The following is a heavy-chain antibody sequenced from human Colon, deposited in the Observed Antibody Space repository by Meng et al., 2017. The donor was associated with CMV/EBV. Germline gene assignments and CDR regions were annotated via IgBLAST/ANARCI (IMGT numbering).Heavy chain of an antibody. V-gene: IGHV3-30*02. J-gene: IGHJ6*02. D-gene: IGHD2-2*01. CDR1: GFTFNTYG. CDR3: VKDVPTFFFDF. CDR2: IRYDGTNK. Sequence: GGSLRLSCAASGFTFNTYGMHWVRQAAGKGLEWVAFIRYDGTNKYYADSVKGRFSISRDNSKSTLYLQMNSLRREDTAVYYCVKDVPTFFFDFWGQGTTVTVSS.